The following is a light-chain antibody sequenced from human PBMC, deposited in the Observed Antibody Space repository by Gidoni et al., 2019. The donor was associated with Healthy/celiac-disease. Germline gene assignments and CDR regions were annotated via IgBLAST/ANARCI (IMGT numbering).Light chain of an antibody. CDR2: AAS. V-gene: IGKV1-39*01. Sequence: DIQTTQSPSSLSASVGDRVTITCRASQSISSYLNWYQQKPGKAPKLLIYAASSLQSVVPSRFSGSGSGTDFTLTISILQPEDFASYYCQQSYSTPLTFGGGTKVEIK. CDR3: QQSYSTPLT. CDR1: QSISSY. J-gene: IGKJ4*01.